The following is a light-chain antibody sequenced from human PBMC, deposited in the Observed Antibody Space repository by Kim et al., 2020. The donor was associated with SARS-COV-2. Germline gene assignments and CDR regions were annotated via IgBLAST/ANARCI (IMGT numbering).Light chain of an antibody. J-gene: IGLJ3*02. CDR1: SASVSSSHY. V-gene: IGLV8-61*01. CDR3: ALYLGSGAV. Sequence: PGGTVTLTCGLRSASVSSSHYASWYQQTPGQAPRTLIHNTNSRSSGVPDRFSGSIVGNKAALTITGAQADDESDYFCALYLGSGAVFGGGTRLTVL. CDR2: NTN.